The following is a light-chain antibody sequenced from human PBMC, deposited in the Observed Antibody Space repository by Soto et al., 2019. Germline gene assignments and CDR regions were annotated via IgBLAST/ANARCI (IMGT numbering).Light chain of an antibody. CDR3: QQYFDVPFT. Sequence: DIQMTQSPSSLSASVGDRVTITCRASQSISSYLNWYQQKPGKAPKLLIYAASSLQSGVPSRFSGSGSGTDFTLTISSLEAEEVAFYWCQQYFDVPFTFGGGTKVDIK. J-gene: IGKJ4*01. CDR1: QSISSY. CDR2: AAS. V-gene: IGKV1-39*01.